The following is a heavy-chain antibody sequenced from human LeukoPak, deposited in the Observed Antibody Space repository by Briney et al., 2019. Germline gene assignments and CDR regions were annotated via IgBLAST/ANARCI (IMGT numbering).Heavy chain of an antibody. D-gene: IGHD5-24*01. J-gene: IGHJ4*02. CDR1: GGSFSSYY. CDR3: ATGDGYNSFDY. CDR2: IYTSGST. V-gene: IGHV4-4*07. Sequence: ETLSLTCTVSGGSFSSYYWSWIRQPAGKGLEWIGRIYTSGSTNYNSSLKSRVTMSVDTSKNQVSLKLSSVTAADTAVYYCATGDGYNSFDYWGQGTLVTVAS.